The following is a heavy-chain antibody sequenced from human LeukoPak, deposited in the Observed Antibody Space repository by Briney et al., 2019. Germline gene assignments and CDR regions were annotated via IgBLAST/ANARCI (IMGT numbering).Heavy chain of an antibody. Sequence: ASVKVSCKASGGTFSSYAISWVRQAPGQGLEWMGGIIPIFGTANYAQKFQGRVTITADESTSTAYMELSSLRSEDTAVYYCARADYVWGSYRGYYLDYWGQGTLVTVSS. CDR1: GGTFSSYA. D-gene: IGHD3-16*02. V-gene: IGHV1-69*01. CDR2: IIPIFGTA. J-gene: IGHJ4*02. CDR3: ARADYVWGSYRGYYLDY.